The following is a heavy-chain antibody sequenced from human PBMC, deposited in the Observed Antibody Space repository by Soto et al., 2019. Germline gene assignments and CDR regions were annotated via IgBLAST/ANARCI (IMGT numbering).Heavy chain of an antibody. V-gene: IGHV3-30*18. D-gene: IGHD6-19*01. Sequence: QVQLVESGGGVVQPGRSLRLSCAASGFTFSFYGMHWVRQAPGKGLEWVAVISSDGGSEYYADSVRGRFTISRDNSKNMLYLQLNSLRPEDTDVYYCAKEWSSGWVDYWGQGTLVTVSS. CDR2: ISSDGGSE. CDR1: GFTFSFYG. J-gene: IGHJ4*02. CDR3: AKEWSSGWVDY.